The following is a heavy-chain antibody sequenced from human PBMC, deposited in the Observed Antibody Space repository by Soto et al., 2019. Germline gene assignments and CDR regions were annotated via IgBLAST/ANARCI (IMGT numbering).Heavy chain of an antibody. V-gene: IGHV3-21*01. CDR3: ASDLEDYDSTGYYGC. J-gene: IGHJ4*02. Sequence: PGGSLRLSCAASGFTFRVYSMNWVRQAPGKGLEWVSSISSSSTYIYYADSVKGRFTISRDNAKNSLYLQMNSLRAEDTAVYYCASDLEDYDSTGYYGCWGQGTVVTVSS. D-gene: IGHD3-22*01. CDR2: ISSSSTYI. CDR1: GFTFRVYS.